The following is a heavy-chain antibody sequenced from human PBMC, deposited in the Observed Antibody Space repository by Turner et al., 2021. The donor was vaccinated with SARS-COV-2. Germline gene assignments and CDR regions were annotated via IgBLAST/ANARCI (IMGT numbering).Heavy chain of an antibody. CDR3: ARDGDGTVDLDY. V-gene: IGHV3-74*01. Sequence: EVQLVESGGGLVQSGGSRRLSCAASRFTFRNYWMQWVRQAPGEGLVCVSHITSDGTSTSYADAVKGRFTISRDNAKNTLYLQMNSLGAEDTAVYYCARDGDGTVDLDYWGQGTLVTVSS. D-gene: IGHD1-7*01. J-gene: IGHJ4*02. CDR1: RFTFRNYW. CDR2: ITSDGTST.